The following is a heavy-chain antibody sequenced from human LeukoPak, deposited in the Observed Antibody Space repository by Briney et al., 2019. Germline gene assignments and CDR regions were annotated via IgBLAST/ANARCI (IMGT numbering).Heavy chain of an antibody. CDR3: AKAGLLWFGESWMDV. D-gene: IGHD3-10*01. J-gene: IGHJ6*02. V-gene: IGHV3-7*01. Sequence: GGSLRFSCAASGFTFSSYWMSWVRQAPGKGLEWVANIKEDGSESHYVDSVKGRFTISRDNAKNSLYLQMNSLRAEDTAVYFCAKAGLLWFGESWMDVWGQGTTVTVSS. CDR1: GFTFSSYW. CDR2: IKEDGSES.